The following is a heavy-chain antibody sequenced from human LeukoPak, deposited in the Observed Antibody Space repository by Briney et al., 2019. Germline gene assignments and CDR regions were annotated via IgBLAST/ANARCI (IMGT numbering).Heavy chain of an antibody. CDR2: IYYSGST. J-gene: IGHJ6*03. CDR1: GGSISSYY. CDR3: ARDGADPDYGGNSVYYYYYYMDV. Sequence: SETLSLTCTVSGGSISSYYWSWIRQPPGKGLEWIGYIYYSGSTNYNPSLKSRVTISVDTSKNQFSLKLSSVTAADTAVYYCARDGADPDYGGNSVYYYYYYMDVWGKGTTVTVSS. D-gene: IGHD4-23*01. V-gene: IGHV4-59*12.